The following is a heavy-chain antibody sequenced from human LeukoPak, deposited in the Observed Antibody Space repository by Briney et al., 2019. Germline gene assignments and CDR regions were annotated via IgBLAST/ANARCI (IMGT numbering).Heavy chain of an antibody. Sequence: ASVKVSCKASGYTFTRYYMHWVRQAAGQGGEWRGWINANSGGTNYAQKFQGRVTMTRHTSISTAYMELSRLRSHDTAVYYCARGRRAAPPYYYYYGMDVWGQGTTVTVSS. V-gene: IGHV1-2*02. CDR1: GYTFTRYY. CDR2: INANSGGT. CDR3: ARGRRAAPPYYYYYGMDV. D-gene: IGHD2-15*01. J-gene: IGHJ6*02.